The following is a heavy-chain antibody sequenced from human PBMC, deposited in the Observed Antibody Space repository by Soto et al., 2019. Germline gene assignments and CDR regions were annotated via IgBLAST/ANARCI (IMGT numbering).Heavy chain of an antibody. J-gene: IGHJ6*02. V-gene: IGHV1-2*04. Sequence: ASVKVSCKASVCGFTDYHIHWVRQSPVRVLEWLVRINPKNGGTSTAQKFQGWVTMTTDPYISTASMELTRLKSDDTAIYYCARGDSTDCSNDGCSLFDNHDMDVWG. CDR3: ARGDSTDCSNDGCSLFDNHDMDV. CDR2: INPKNGGT. D-gene: IGHD2-8*01. CDR1: VCGFTDYH.